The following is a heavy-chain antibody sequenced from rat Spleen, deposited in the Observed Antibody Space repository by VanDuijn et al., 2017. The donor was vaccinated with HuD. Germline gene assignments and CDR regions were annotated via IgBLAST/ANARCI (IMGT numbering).Heavy chain of an antibody. CDR3: ARGVGYYFDY. V-gene: IGHV1-43*01. Sequence: QVQLQQSGAELAKPGSSVKIFCKASGYPFTRYYIRWIKQTTGQGLEYIGYINAGSGGSNYNEKFKGKATLTVDKSSSTAFMQLSSLTPDDSAVYYCARGVGYYFDYWGQGVMVTVSS. CDR1: GYPFTRYY. J-gene: IGHJ2*01. CDR2: INAGSGGS. D-gene: IGHD1-4*01.